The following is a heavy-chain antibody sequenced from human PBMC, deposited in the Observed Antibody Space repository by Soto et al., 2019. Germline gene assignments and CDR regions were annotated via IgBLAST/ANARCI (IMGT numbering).Heavy chain of an antibody. CDR1: GGSISSSSYY. CDR3: ASRRVVAATPQFDY. V-gene: IGHV4-39*01. CDR2: IYYSGST. Sequence: SETLSLTCTVSGGSISSSSYYWGWIRQPPGKGLEWIGSIYYSGSTYYNPSLKSRVTISVDTSKNQFSLKLSSVTAADTAVYYCASRRVVAATPQFDYWGQGTLVTVSS. D-gene: IGHD2-15*01. J-gene: IGHJ4*02.